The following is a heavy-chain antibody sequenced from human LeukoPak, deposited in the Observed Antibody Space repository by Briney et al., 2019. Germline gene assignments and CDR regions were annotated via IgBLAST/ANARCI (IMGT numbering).Heavy chain of an antibody. CDR2: ISYSGST. CDR3: ARDGEGDEGWDY. V-gene: IGHV4-59*11. Sequence: PSETLSLTCTVSGVSIVRHYWIWIRQPPGKGLEWIGHISYSGSTNYHPSLKSRVTISVDTSKNQVSLRLSSVTAADTAVYYCARDGEGDEGWDYWGQGTLVTVSS. D-gene: IGHD7-27*01. J-gene: IGHJ4*02. CDR1: GVSIVRHY.